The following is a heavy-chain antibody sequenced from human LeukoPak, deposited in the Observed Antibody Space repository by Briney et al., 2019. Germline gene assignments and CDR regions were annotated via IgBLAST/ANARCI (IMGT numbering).Heavy chain of an antibody. D-gene: IGHD3-9*01. J-gene: IGHJ4*02. V-gene: IGHV1-18*01. CDR3: VRSGNYEILTGYDY. CDR2: ISGYNDKT. CDR1: GYTFRSYS. Sequence: GASVKVSCKASGYTFRSYSISWVRQAPGQGPEWMGWISGYNDKTYYAQRFQGRVTMTTDTSTNTGYMELRSLISDDTAVYYCVRSGNYEILTGYDYWGQGTLVTVSS.